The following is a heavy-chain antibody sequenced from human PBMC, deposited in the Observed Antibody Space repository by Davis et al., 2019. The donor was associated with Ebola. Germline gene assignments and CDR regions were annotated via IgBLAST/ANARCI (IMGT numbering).Heavy chain of an antibody. D-gene: IGHD3-22*01. CDR2: IIHILGIA. CDR3: ARGINYYDREDAFDI. Sequence: SVKVSCKASGGTFSSYAINWVRQDPGQGLESMGRIIHILGIANYAQKFQGRVTITADKSTSTAYMELSSLRSEDTAVYYCARGINYYDREDAFDIWGQGTMVTVSS. CDR1: GGTFSSYA. J-gene: IGHJ3*02. V-gene: IGHV1-69*04.